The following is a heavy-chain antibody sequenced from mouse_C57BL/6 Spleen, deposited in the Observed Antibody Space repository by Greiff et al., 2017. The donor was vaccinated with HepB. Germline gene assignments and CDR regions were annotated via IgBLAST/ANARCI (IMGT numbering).Heavy chain of an antibody. J-gene: IGHJ2*01. Sequence: QVQLKESGPELVKPGASVKISCKASGYAFSSSWMNWVKQRPGKGLEWIGRIYPGDGDTNYNGKFKGKATLTADKSSSTAYMQLSSLTSEDSAVYFCARSEGGYWGQGTTLTVSS. CDR1: GYAFSSSW. CDR3: ARSEGGY. V-gene: IGHV1-82*01. CDR2: IYPGDGDT.